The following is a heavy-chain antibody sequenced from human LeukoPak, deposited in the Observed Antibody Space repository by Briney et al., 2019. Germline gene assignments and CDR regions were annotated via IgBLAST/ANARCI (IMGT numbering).Heavy chain of an antibody. CDR3: ARGVSGTGPDI. Sequence: PGGSLRLSCAASGFTFSSYWMHWVRQAPGKGVVWVSRIKTDGSSTDYADSVKGRYTISRDNDKNTMYLQMNSLRAEDTAVYYCARGVSGTGPDIWGLGTMVTVSS. V-gene: IGHV3-74*01. CDR2: IKTDGSST. J-gene: IGHJ3*02. D-gene: IGHD5/OR15-5a*01. CDR1: GFTFSSYW.